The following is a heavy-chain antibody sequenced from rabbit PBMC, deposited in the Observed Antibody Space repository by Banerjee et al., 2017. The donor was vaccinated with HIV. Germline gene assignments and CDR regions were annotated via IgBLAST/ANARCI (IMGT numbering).Heavy chain of an antibody. CDR1: AFSFSNKYV. V-gene: IGHV1S45*01. J-gene: IGHJ4*01. Sequence: QEQLEESGGDLVKPEGSLTLTCTASAFSFSNKYVMCWVRQAPGKGLEWIACIYAGSSDSTNHASWAKGRFTISSTSSTTVTLQMTSLTAADTATYFCARDGAGYAGYGYARLWGPGTLVTVS. D-gene: IGHD6-1*01. CDR3: ARDGAGYAGYGYARL. CDR2: IYAGSSDST.